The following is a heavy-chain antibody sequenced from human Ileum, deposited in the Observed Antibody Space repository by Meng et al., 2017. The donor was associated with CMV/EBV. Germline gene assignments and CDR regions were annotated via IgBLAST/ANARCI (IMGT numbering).Heavy chain of an antibody. D-gene: IGHD1-7*01. CDR1: NGSFNMYY. V-gene: IGHV4-4*08. J-gene: IGHJ4*02. Sequence: QVHLQESGPGLVKPSETLSLTCSASNGSFNMYYWSWLRQAPGKGLEFIAYISSTGDTNYNPPLRSRVAISIDTTKEHFSLRLTSVTAADTAVYYCARAHVIPNGNYMFDYWGQGALVTVSS. CDR3: ARAHVIPNGNYMFDY. CDR2: ISSTGDT.